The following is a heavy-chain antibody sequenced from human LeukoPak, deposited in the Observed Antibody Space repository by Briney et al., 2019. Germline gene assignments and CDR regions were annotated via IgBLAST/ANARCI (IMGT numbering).Heavy chain of an antibody. CDR3: ARSPAYCSGSTCYGHNWFDP. D-gene: IGHD2-15*01. CDR1: GGTFTSHY. J-gene: IGHJ5*02. Sequence: ASVKVSCKASGGTFTSHYIHWVRQAPGQGLEWMGISNPRGGSTSHAQKFQGRVTMTTDTSTSTVYMELSSLRSEDTAVYYCARSPAYCSGSTCYGHNWFDPWGQGTLVTVSS. CDR2: SNPRGGST. V-gene: IGHV1-46*01.